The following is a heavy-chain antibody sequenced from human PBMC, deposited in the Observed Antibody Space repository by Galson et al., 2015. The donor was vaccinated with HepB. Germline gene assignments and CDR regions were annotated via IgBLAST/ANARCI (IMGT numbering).Heavy chain of an antibody. CDR2: INTGGSS. CDR3: AKGRYSGGYHDY. V-gene: IGHV3-23*01. J-gene: IGHJ4*02. CDR1: GFTFTDFV. D-gene: IGHD1-26*01. Sequence: SLRLSCAASGFTFTDFVINWVRQAPGKGLEWVSSINTGGSSYYANPVKGRFTISRDNSKNTVGLHMNSLRAEDTATYYCAKGRYSGGYHDYWGQGTLVTVSS.